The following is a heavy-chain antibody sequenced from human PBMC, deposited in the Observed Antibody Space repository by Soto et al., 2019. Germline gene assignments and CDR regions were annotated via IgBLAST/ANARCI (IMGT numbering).Heavy chain of an antibody. J-gene: IGHJ6*02. CDR3: ARDPMANYGMDV. CDR1: GGSFSGYY. CDR2: INHSGST. D-gene: IGHD3-10*01. Sequence: QVQLQQWGAGLLKPSETLSLTCAVYGGSFSGYYWSWIRQPPGKGLEWIGEINHSGSTNYNPSLKSRVTISVDTSKNQCSLKLSSVTAADTAVYYCARDPMANYGMDVWGQGTTVTVSS. V-gene: IGHV4-34*01.